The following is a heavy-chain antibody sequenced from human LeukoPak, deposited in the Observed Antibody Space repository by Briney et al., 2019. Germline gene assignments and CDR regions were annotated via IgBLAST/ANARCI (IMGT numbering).Heavy chain of an antibody. J-gene: IGHJ4*02. CDR1: GFTFSSYE. V-gene: IGHV3-30*02. CDR3: ATLVKTGSGGRGYFDH. CDR2: MYVDENDK. Sequence: GGSLRLSCAASGFTFSSYEMNWVRQAPGKGLEWVAFMYVDENDKHYADSVKGRFTASRDNSKNTFHLQMDSLTTADAAVYHCATLVKTGSGGRGYFDHWDQGTLVTVSS. D-gene: IGHD2-8*02.